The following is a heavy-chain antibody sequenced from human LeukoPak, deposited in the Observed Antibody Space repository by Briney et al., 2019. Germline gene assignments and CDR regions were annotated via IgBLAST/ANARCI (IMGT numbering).Heavy chain of an antibody. V-gene: IGHV4-59*08. D-gene: IGHD2-15*01. CDR1: GGSISSYY. Sequence: SETLSLTCTVSGGSISSYYWSWIRQPPGKGLEWIGYIYYSGSTNYNPSLKSRVTISVDTSKNQFSLKLSSVTAADTAVYYCASLALKVSYFDYGGKGPLVPVSS. J-gene: IGHJ4*02. CDR3: ASLALKVSYFDY. CDR2: IYYSGST.